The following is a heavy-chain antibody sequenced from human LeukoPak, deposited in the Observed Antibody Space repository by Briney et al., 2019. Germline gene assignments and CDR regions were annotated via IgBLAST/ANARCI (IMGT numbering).Heavy chain of an antibody. D-gene: IGHD6-13*01. CDR3: ARSWAAARDPYYYYYMDV. CDR2: IYTSGST. CDR1: GGSISSYY. Sequence: PSETLSLTCTVSGGSISSYYWSWIRQPAGKGLEWIGRIYTSGSTNYNPSLKSRVTISVDTSKNQFSLKLSSVTAADTAVYYCARSWAAARDPYYYYYMDVWGKGTTVTVSS. J-gene: IGHJ6*03. V-gene: IGHV4-4*07.